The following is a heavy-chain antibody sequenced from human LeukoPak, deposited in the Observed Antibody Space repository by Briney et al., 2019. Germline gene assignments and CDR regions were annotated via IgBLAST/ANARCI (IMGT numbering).Heavy chain of an antibody. D-gene: IGHD3-10*01. V-gene: IGHV3-9*01. CDR3: AKAIYGFGENYFYAMDV. Sequence: GGSLRLSCAASGFTFDDYAMHWVRQAPGKGLAWVSGISWNSGSIGYADSVKGRFTISRDNAKNSLYLQMNSLRAEDTALYYCAKAIYGFGENYFYAMDVWGQGATVTVTS. CDR2: ISWNSGSI. J-gene: IGHJ6*02. CDR1: GFTFDDYA.